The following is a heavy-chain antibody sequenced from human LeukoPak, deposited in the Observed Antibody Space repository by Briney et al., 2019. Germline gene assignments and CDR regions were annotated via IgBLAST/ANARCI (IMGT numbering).Heavy chain of an antibody. CDR3: TTGGYGGQFDY. V-gene: IGHV3-15*01. CDR2: IKSKTDGGTT. J-gene: IGHJ4*02. Sequence: PGGSLRLSCAASGFAFSNAWMSWVRQGPGKGLEWVGRIKSKTDGGTTDYAAPVKGRFTISRDDSKNTLYLQMNSLKTEDTAVYYCTTGGYGGQFDYWGQGTLVTVSS. CDR1: GFAFSNAW. D-gene: IGHD5-12*01.